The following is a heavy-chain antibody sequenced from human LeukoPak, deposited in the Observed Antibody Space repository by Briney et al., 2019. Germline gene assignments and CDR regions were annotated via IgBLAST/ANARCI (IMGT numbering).Heavy chain of an antibody. Sequence: ASVKVSCKASGYTFTGYYMHWVRQAPGQGLEWMGWIILNSGGTNYAQKFQGRVTMTRDTSISTAYMELSRLRSDDTAVYYCARSPYTSSWAYDSSGYGDYWGQGTLVTVSS. CDR3: ARSPYTSSWAYDSSGYGDY. D-gene: IGHD3-22*01. CDR1: GYTFTGYY. J-gene: IGHJ4*02. CDR2: IILNSGGT. V-gene: IGHV1-2*02.